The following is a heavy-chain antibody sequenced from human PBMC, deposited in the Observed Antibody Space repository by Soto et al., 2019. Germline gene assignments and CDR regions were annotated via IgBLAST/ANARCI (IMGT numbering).Heavy chain of an antibody. V-gene: IGHV1-46*01. Sequence: ASVKVSCKASGYTFTGYYMHWVRQAPGQGLEWMGIINPSGGSTSYAQKFQGRVTMTTDTSTSTAYMELSSLRSEDTAVYYCAREGELAFLEGYWGQGTLVTVSS. CDR3: AREGELAFLEGY. J-gene: IGHJ4*02. CDR2: INPSGGST. D-gene: IGHD1-26*01. CDR1: GYTFTGYY.